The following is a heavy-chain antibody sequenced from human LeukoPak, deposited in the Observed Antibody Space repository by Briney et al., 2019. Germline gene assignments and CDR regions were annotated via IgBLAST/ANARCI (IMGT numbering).Heavy chain of an antibody. D-gene: IGHD3-10*01. CDR3: ARDNRIGRFGELLYDY. CDR2: ISAYNGNT. J-gene: IGHJ4*02. CDR1: GYTFTSYG. Sequence: ASVKVSCKASGYTFTSYGISWVRQAPGQGLEWMGWISAYNGNTNYAQKLQGRVTMTTDTSTSTAYMELRSLRSDDTAVYYCARDNRIGRFGELLYDYWGQGTLVTVSS. V-gene: IGHV1-18*01.